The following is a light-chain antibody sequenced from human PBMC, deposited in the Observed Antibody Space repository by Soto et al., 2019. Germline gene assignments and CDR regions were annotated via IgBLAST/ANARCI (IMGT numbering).Light chain of an antibody. Sequence: DIQMTQSPSTLSASVGDRVTITCRASQSISGWLAWYQQKPGKVPKLLIYQASNLESGVPSRFSGSGSGTEFTLTVSSLQPDDSATYYCQQYSNQWTFGPGTEVEIK. CDR3: QQYSNQWT. CDR2: QAS. V-gene: IGKV1-5*03. J-gene: IGKJ1*01. CDR1: QSISGW.